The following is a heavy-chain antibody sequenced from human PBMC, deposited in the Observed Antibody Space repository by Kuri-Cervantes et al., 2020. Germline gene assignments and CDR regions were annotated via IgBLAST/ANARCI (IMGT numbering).Heavy chain of an antibody. CDR2: ISAYNGNT. J-gene: IGHJ6*02. Sequence: ASVKVSCKASGYTFTSYGTSWVRQAPGQGLEWMGWISAYNGNTNYAQKLQGRVTMTTDTSTSTAYMELRSLRSDDTAVYYCARENPPRYCSGGSCYKPYYYGMDVWGQGTTVTVSS. CDR3: ARENPPRYCSGGSCYKPYYYGMDV. D-gene: IGHD2-15*01. V-gene: IGHV1-18*01. CDR1: GYTFTSYG.